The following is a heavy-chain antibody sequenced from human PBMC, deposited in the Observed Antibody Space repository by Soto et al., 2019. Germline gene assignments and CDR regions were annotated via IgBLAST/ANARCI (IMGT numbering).Heavy chain of an antibody. CDR3: ARAPDLYDQPDY. V-gene: IGHV3-30-3*01. CDR2: ISYDGSNK. D-gene: IGHD3-16*01. J-gene: IGHJ4*02. CDR1: GFTFSSYA. Sequence: GGSLRLSCAASGFTFSSYAMHWVRQAPGKGLEWVAVISYDGSNKYYADSVKGRFTISRDNSKNTLYLQMNSLRAEDTAVYYCARAPDLYDQPDYWGQGTLVTVSS.